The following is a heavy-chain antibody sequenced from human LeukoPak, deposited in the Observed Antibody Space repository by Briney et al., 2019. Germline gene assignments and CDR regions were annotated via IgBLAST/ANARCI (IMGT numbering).Heavy chain of an antibody. CDR1: GASLDSGDYY. Sequence: PSETLSLTCAVSGASLDSGDYYWGWIRQSPGRGLECIASIHYSGNTYYDPSLKSRVTLSVDTSKNQFSLSLTSVTSADTAIYYRARHKIQRSLGGVPDWFDPWGQGTLVTVSS. J-gene: IGHJ5*02. D-gene: IGHD3-3*01. V-gene: IGHV4-39*07. CDR3: ARHKIQRSLGGVPDWFDP. CDR2: IHYSGNT.